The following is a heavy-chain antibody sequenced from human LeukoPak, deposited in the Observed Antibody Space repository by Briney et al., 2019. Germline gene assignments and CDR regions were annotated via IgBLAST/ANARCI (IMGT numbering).Heavy chain of an antibody. J-gene: IGHJ4*02. CDR1: GFTFSSYA. CDR3: AKRRAARGSFDY. CDR2: ISGSGGST. Sequence: PGGSLRLSCAASGFTFSSYAMSWIRQAPGKGLEWVSAISGSGGSTYYAGSVKGRFTISRDNSKNTLYLQMNSLRAEDTAVYYCAKRRAARGSFDYWGQGTLVTVSS. D-gene: IGHD3-10*01. V-gene: IGHV3-23*01.